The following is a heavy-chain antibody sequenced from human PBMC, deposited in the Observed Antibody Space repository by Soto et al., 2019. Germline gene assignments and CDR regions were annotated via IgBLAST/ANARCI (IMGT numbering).Heavy chain of an antibody. V-gene: IGHV4-4*02. CDR1: SGSISSSNW. J-gene: IGHJ4*02. D-gene: IGHD3-10*01. CDR2: IYHSGST. Sequence: QVQLQESGPGLVKPSGTLSLTCAVSSGSISSSNWWSWVRQPPGKGLEWIGEIYHSGSTNYNPSFKSRVTKPVDKSKNQFSLKLSSVTAADTAVYYCARGNRVRGVIDFDYWGQGTLVTVSS. CDR3: ARGNRVRGVIDFDY.